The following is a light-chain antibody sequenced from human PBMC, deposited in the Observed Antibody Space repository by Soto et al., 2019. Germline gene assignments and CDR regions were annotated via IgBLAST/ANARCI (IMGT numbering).Light chain of an antibody. Sequence: IQLTQSPSSLSASVGDTVTITCRASESISIWLAWYQQKPGKAPNLLINKASSLQSEVPSRFSGSGSGTEFTLTITSLQPDDFGVYYCQQYKSSSTFGQGTKVDI. CDR3: QQYKSSST. CDR2: KAS. V-gene: IGKV1-5*03. J-gene: IGKJ1*01. CDR1: ESISIW.